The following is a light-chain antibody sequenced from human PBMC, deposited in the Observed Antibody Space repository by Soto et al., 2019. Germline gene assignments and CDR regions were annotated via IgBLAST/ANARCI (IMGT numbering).Light chain of an antibody. J-gene: IGKJ2*01. CDR2: GAS. Sequence: EIVMTQSPATLSVSPGERATLSCRASQSVSSNLAWYQQKPGQAPRLLIYGASTRATGIPARFSGSGSGTDFTLTISSLQSEDFAVYYCQQYSNWPPLYTFGQGTKLEIK. CDR3: QQYSNWPPLYT. V-gene: IGKV3-15*01. CDR1: QSVSSN.